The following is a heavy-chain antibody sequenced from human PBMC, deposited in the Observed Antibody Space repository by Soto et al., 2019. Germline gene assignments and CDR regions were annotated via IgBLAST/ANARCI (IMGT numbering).Heavy chain of an antibody. V-gene: IGHV4-30-2*01. J-gene: IGHJ6*02. D-gene: IGHD2-21*01. Sequence: SETLSLTCAVSGGSISSGGYSWSWIRQPPGKGLEWIGYIYHSGSTYYNPSLKSRVTISVDRSKNQFSLKLSSVTAADTAVYYCARNCGGDCYYGMDVWGQGTTVTVSS. CDR1: GGSISSGGYS. CDR3: ARNCGGDCYYGMDV. CDR2: IYHSGST.